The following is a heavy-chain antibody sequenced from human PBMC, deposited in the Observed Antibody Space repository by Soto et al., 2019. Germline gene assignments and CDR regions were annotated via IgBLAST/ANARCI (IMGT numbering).Heavy chain of an antibody. D-gene: IGHD2-15*01. CDR1: GGSFSGYY. V-gene: IGHV4-34*01. Sequence: QVQLQQWGAGLLKPSETLSLTCAVYGGSFSGYYWSWIRQPPGKGLEWIGEINHSGSTNYNPSLKRRVTISVDTYKNKFALKLSSVTAADTAVYYCARAAPRDCSCGSCYSGRDSWGQGTLVTVSS. CDR2: INHSGST. CDR3: ARAAPRDCSCGSCYSGRDS. J-gene: IGHJ4*02.